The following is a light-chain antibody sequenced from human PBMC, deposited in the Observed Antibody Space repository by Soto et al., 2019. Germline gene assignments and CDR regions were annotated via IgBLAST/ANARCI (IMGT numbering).Light chain of an antibody. CDR3: MQGTHWPPT. V-gene: IGKV2-30*01. CDR1: QSLVYSDGNAY. Sequence: VVMTQSPLSLPVTLGQPASISCRSSQSLVYSDGNAYLHWFQQRPVQSPRRLIYGASNRDSGVPDRFSGSGSGTDFALHISRVEAEDVAVYYCMQGTHWPPTFGRGTRVEIK. CDR2: GAS. J-gene: IGKJ1*01.